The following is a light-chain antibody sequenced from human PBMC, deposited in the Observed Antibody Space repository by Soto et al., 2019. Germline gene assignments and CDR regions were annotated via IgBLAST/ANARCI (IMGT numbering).Light chain of an antibody. V-gene: IGKV3-15*01. CDR2: SAS. CDR3: QQYSDWPPWT. CDR1: QSVMTK. J-gene: IGKJ1*01. Sequence: EIVMTQSPDTLSASPGERASLSCRASQSVMTKLAWYQKKPGQAPRLLMYSASIRATGIPARFSGSGSGTEFSLTISSLQPEDFAIYYCQQYSDWPPWTFGQGTKVDIK.